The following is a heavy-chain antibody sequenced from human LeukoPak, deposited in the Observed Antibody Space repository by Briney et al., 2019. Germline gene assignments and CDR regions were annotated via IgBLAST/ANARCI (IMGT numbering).Heavy chain of an antibody. CDR2: IKQDGSEK. J-gene: IGHJ2*01. D-gene: IGHD1-7*01. CDR3: ARVPGSWNLFTDYWYFDL. V-gene: IGHV3-7*01. CDR1: GFTFSSYW. Sequence: GGSLRLSCVASGFTFSSYWMTWVRQAPGKGLEWVANIKQDGSEKYYVDSVKGQFTISRDNAKNSLYLQMNSLRAEDTAVYYCARVPGSWNLFTDYWYFDLWGRGTLVTVSS.